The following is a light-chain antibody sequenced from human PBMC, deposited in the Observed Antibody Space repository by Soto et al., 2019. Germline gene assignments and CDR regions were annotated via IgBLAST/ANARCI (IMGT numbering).Light chain of an antibody. Sequence: EIVLTQSPATLSLSPGERATLSCRASQSVSSYLAWYQQKPGQAPRLLIYDASNRATGIPARFSGSGSGTEFNLTISSLQSEDFAVYYCHQYDSWPPAFGAGTKVDIK. CDR3: HQYDSWPPA. V-gene: IGKV3-11*01. J-gene: IGKJ4*01. CDR2: DAS. CDR1: QSVSSY.